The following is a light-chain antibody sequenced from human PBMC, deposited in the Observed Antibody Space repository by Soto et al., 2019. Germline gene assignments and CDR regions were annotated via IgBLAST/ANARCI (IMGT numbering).Light chain of an antibody. CDR2: DNY. Sequence: QSVLTQPPSVSAAPGQRVTISCSGSTSNIGYNFVSWYQQLPGTAPKLLIYDNYKRPSGIPDRFSGSQFGTSASLGITGLQTGDEAFYYCGTWDTVLSAVVFGGGTKLTVL. CDR1: TSNIGYNF. J-gene: IGLJ2*01. CDR3: GTWDTVLSAVV. V-gene: IGLV1-51*01.